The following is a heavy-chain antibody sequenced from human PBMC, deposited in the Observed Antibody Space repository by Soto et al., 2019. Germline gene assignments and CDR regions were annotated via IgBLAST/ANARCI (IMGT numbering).Heavy chain of an antibody. D-gene: IGHD1-1*01. CDR3: ARDLAHYDWNVHGEFDY. Sequence: QVQLVESGGGVVLPGRSLRLSCAASGFPFSNFAMHWVRQAPGKGLEWVAAISSDGSSEYYADSVKGRFTISRDNSRTTLYLQMNSLSAEDTALYYCARDLAHYDWNVHGEFDYWGQGMLVTVSS. V-gene: IGHV3-30-3*01. J-gene: IGHJ4*02. CDR2: ISSDGSSE. CDR1: GFPFSNFA.